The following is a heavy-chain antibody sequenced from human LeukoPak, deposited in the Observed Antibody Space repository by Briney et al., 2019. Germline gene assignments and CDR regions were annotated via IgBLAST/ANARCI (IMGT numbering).Heavy chain of an antibody. CDR1: GFTFSTYA. Sequence: GGSLRLSCAASGFTFSTYAVNWVRQAPGKGLEWVSTISGSGGSTYYADSVKGRFTISRDNSKNTLYLQMNSLRAEDTAVYYCAKDSNLRSHSSGHDAFDIWGQGTMVTVSS. V-gene: IGHV3-23*01. D-gene: IGHD4-17*01. CDR3: AKDSNLRSHSSGHDAFDI. J-gene: IGHJ3*02. CDR2: ISGSGGST.